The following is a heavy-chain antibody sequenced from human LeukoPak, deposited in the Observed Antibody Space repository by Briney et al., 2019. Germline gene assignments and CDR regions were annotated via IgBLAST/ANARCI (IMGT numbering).Heavy chain of an antibody. Sequence: ASVKVSCKASGYTFTSYYMHWVRQAPGQGLEWMGIINPSGGSTSYAQKFQGRVTMTRDTSTSTVYMELSSLRSEDTAVYYCARDRDYYGSWSYLWAVIAIPSLWFDPWGQGTLVTVSS. CDR3: ARDRDYYGSWSYLWAVIAIPSLWFDP. V-gene: IGHV1-46*03. CDR2: INPSGGST. D-gene: IGHD3-10*01. J-gene: IGHJ5*02. CDR1: GYTFTSYY.